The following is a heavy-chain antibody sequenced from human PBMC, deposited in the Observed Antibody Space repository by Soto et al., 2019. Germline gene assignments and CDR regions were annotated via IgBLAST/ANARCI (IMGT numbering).Heavy chain of an antibody. CDR2: ISYDGSNK. D-gene: IGHD2-21*02. CDR1: GFTFSSYG. V-gene: IGHV3-30*18. J-gene: IGHJ4*02. Sequence: PRLSCAASGFTFSSYGMHWVRQAPGKGLEWVAVISYDGSNKYYADSVKGRFTISRDNSKNTLYLQMNSLRAEDTAVYYCAKNCGGDCPHFDYWGQGTLVTVSS. CDR3: AKNCGGDCPHFDY.